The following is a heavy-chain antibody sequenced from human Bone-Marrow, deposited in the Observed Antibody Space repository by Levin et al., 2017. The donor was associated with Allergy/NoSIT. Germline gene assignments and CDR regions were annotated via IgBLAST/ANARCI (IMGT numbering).Heavy chain of an antibody. CDR3: AKYPRPHFDY. D-gene: IGHD6-6*01. V-gene: IGHV3-23*01. CDR1: TFGSCA. J-gene: IGHJ4*02. CDR2: FGLSGSDI. Sequence: TFGSCARGWVRQAPGKGLEWVSGFGLSGSDIYYADSVKGRFTISRDNSKNTLYLQMNSLRVEDTAVYYCAKYPRPHFDYWGQGTLVTVSS.